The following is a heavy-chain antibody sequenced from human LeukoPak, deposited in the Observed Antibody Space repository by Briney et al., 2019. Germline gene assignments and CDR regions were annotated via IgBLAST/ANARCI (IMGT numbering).Heavy chain of an antibody. CDR1: GYRFTSYW. CDR3: ASRIKEYRSGWC. V-gene: IGHV5-51*01. J-gene: IGHJ4*02. CDR2: IYPSDSDT. Sequence: GESLKISCKGSGYRFTSYWIGWVRQLPGKGLEWMGIIYPSDSDTTYSPSFQGQVTISADKSISTAYLQWSSLKASDTALYYCASRIKEYRSGWCWGQGTLVTVSS. D-gene: IGHD6-19*01.